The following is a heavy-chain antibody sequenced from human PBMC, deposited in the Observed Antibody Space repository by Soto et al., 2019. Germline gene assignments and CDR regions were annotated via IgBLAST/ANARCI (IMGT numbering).Heavy chain of an antibody. D-gene: IGHD3-3*02. V-gene: IGHV4-4*07. CDR1: GGAISSYY. J-gene: IGHJ6*02. Sequence: LSLTCSVPGGAISSYYWSWVRQPAGKGLEWIGRVFSSGSTNYNASLKSRVTMSIDTSKNEVSLTLRSVTAADTAVYYCARVAFSYFGMDVWGPGTTVTVSS. CDR2: VFSSGST. CDR3: ARVAFSYFGMDV.